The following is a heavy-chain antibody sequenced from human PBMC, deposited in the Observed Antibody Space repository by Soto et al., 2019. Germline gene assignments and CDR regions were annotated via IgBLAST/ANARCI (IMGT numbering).Heavy chain of an antibody. V-gene: IGHV3-30-3*01. Sequence: QVQLVESGGGVVQPGRSLRLSCAASGFTFSSYAMHWVRQAPGKGLEWVAVISYDGSDKYYADSVKGRFTISRDNSKDTVYLQMYSLIAEDTAVYYCARDFAMVVVAPGYWGQGTLVTVSS. D-gene: IGHD2-15*01. CDR2: ISYDGSDK. J-gene: IGHJ4*02. CDR1: GFTFSSYA. CDR3: ARDFAMVVVAPGY.